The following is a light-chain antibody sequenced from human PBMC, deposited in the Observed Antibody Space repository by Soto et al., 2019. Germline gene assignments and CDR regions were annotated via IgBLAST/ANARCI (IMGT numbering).Light chain of an antibody. CDR2: GAS. CDR3: QQYNNWLFT. CDR1: QSVNSN. J-gene: IGKJ3*01. Sequence: EIMMTQSPVTLSVSPGERATLSCRASQSVNSNLAWYQQKPGQAPRLLIYGASTRATGIPASFIGNGSGTEFILTASSLQPEDFAVYYCQQYNNWLFTFGPGTKVDIK. V-gene: IGKV3-15*01.